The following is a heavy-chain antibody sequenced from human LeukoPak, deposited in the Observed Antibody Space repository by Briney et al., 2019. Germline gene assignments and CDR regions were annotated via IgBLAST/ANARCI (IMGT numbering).Heavy chain of an antibody. Sequence: GGSLRLSCAASGFTFSRYWMSWVRQAPGKGLEWVSSISSSSSYIYYADSVKGRFTISRDNAKNSLYLQMNSLRAEDTAVYYCARVVGYCSSTSCQNFDYWGQGTLVTVSS. CDR2: ISSSSSYI. J-gene: IGHJ4*02. D-gene: IGHD2-2*01. CDR1: GFTFSRYW. CDR3: ARVVGYCSSTSCQNFDY. V-gene: IGHV3-21*01.